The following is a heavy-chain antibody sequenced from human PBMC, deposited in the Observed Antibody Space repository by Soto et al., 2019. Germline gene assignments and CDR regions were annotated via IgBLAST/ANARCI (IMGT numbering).Heavy chain of an antibody. CDR2: IYYNGST. V-gene: IGHV4-39*01. CDR1: GGSISSSSYY. J-gene: IGHJ5*02. Sequence: SETLSLTCTVSGGSISSSSYYWGWIRQPPGKGREWIGSIYYNGSTYYNPSLKSRVTISVDTSKNQFSLKLSSVTAADTAVYYCARRGAAAGPGWFDPWGQGTLVTVSS. D-gene: IGHD6-13*01. CDR3: ARRGAAAGPGWFDP.